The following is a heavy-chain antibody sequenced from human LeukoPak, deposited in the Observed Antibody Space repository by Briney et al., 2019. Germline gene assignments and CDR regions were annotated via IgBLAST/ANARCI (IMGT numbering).Heavy chain of an antibody. Sequence: SETLSLTCTVSSASITTGDYYWSWIRQPPGKGLEWIGNIHHSGSTYYTPSLKSRVTISVDRSTNQFSLKVTSMTAADTAVYYCARDFAKNAFDIWGQGTMVTVSS. J-gene: IGHJ3*02. CDR2: IHHSGST. CDR1: SASITTGDYY. V-gene: IGHV4-30-2*01. D-gene: IGHD3-3*01. CDR3: ARDFAKNAFDI.